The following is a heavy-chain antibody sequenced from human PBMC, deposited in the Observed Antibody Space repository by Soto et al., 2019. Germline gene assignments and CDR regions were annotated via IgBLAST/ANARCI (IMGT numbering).Heavy chain of an antibody. J-gene: IGHJ4*02. CDR3: ARGSGIVALPGELEDVNYDY. Sequence: QVQLQQWGAGLVKPSETLSLSCAVYGQSFSGHSWAWIRQPPGKGLEWIGEINESGSTYYNPSLKSRVTNSTDTSKNQFSLKVSSVSAADTAAYFCARGSGIVALPGELEDVNYDYWGQGTLVNVSS. D-gene: IGHD1-1*01. CDR2: INESGST. CDR1: GQSFSGHS. V-gene: IGHV4-34*01.